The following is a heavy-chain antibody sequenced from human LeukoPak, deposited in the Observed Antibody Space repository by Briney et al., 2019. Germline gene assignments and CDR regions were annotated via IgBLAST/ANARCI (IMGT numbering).Heavy chain of an antibody. CDR3: AKESQLSYSGTFYIDY. V-gene: IGHV3-30*02. J-gene: IGHJ4*02. D-gene: IGHD1-26*01. CDR1: GLTFSSYG. Sequence: PGGSLRLSCAASGLTFSSYGMNWVRQAPGKGLEWVAFIRYDGSNKYYADSVKGRLTISRDSSKNTLYLQMNSLRAEDTAVYYCAKESQLSYSGTFYIDYWGQGTLVTVSS. CDR2: IRYDGSNK.